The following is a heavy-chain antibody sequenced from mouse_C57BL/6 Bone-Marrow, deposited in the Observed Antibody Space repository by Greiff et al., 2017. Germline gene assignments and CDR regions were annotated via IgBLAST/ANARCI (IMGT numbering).Heavy chain of an antibody. V-gene: IGHV14-4*01. J-gene: IGHJ1*03. CDR1: GFNIKDDY. CDR2: IDPEIGDT. D-gene: IGHD1-1*01. Sequence: EVQLQQSGAELVRPGASVKLSCTASGFNIKDDYMHWVKQRPEQGLEWIGWIDPEIGDTEYASKFQGKATITADTSSNTAYLQLSSLTSEDTAVYYCTTAYYYGSSYYWYFDVWGTGTTVTVSS. CDR3: TTAYYYGSSYYWYFDV.